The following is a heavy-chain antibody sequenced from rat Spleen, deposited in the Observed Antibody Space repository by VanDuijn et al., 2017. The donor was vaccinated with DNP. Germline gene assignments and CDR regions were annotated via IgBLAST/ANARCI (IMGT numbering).Heavy chain of an antibody. D-gene: IGHD1-11*01. CDR1: GFTFSDYY. Sequence: EVLLVESDGGLVQPGRSLKLSCAVSGFTFSDYYMAWVRQAPAKGLEWVATISYNGGTPYDRDSVKGRFTISRDNAKSTLYLQMDSLRSEDTATYYCARHGPSWLRRVPFDYWGQGVMVTVSS. V-gene: IGHV5-29*01. CDR2: ISYNGGTP. J-gene: IGHJ2*01. CDR3: ARHGPSWLRRVPFDY.